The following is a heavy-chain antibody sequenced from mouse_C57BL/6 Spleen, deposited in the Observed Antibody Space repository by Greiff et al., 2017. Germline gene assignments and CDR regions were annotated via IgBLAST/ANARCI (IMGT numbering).Heavy chain of an antibody. CDR1: GYSITSGYY. V-gene: IGHV3-6*01. D-gene: IGHD2-2*01. J-gene: IGHJ3*01. CDR3: AREGYPLAY. CDR2: ISYDGSN. Sequence: DVKLQESGPGLVKPSQSLSLTCSVTGYSITSGYYWNWIRQFPGNKLEWMGYISYDGSNNYNPSLKNRISITRDTSKNQFFLKLNSVTTEDTATYYCAREGYPLAYWGQGTLVTVSA.